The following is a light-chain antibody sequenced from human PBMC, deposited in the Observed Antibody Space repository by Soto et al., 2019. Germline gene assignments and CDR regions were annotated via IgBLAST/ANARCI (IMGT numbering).Light chain of an antibody. V-gene: IGKV1-5*01. CDR1: QIIGSS. CDR3: QQYYSYPYT. Sequence: DIQMTQSPSTLSASVGDRVTITCRASQIIGSSLAWYQQKPGKAPKLLIYDASTLQSGVPSRFSGSESGTEFTLTISSLQPDDSATYTRQQYYSYPYTFGQGTKLEIK. J-gene: IGKJ2*01. CDR2: DAS.